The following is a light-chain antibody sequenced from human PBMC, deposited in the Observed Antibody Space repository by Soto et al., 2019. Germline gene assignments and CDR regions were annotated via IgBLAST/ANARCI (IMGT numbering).Light chain of an antibody. V-gene: IGLV1-47*02. CDR1: SSNIGSNY. J-gene: IGLJ2*01. CDR3: AVWDDSLSGWV. Sequence: QAVVTQPPSASGTPGQRVTISCSGSSSNIGSNYVFWYQNLPGTAPKLLIHSNNLRPSGVPDRFSGSKSGTSASLAISGPRSEDEADYYCAVWDDSLSGWVFGGGTKLTVL. CDR2: SNN.